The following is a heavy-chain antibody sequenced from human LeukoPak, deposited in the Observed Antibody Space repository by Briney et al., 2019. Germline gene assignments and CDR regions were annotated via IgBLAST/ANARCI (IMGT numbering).Heavy chain of an antibody. D-gene: IGHD3-22*01. J-gene: IGHJ4*02. CDR2: IDPSSTYI. Sequence: PGGSLRLSCSASRFTFSSYTMNWVRQAPGKGLEWVSSIDPSSTYIYYADSVKGRFTISRDNAQNSLYLQMNSLRAEDTAVYYCARDLPTFYDSSGQDYWGQGTLVTVSS. CDR1: RFTFSSYT. CDR3: ARDLPTFYDSSGQDY. V-gene: IGHV3-21*01.